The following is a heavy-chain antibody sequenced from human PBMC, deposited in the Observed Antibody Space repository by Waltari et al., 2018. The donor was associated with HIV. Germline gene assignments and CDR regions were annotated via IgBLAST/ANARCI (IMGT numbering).Heavy chain of an antibody. Sequence: EVQVVESGGGLVQPGGSLGLSCAASGFTFSTYEMNWVRQAPGKGLEWVSYISSSGSTIYYADSVKGRFTISRDNAKNSLYLQMNSLRAEDTAVYFCARDGSSYYGLDYWGRGTLVTVSS. CDR1: GFTFSTYE. V-gene: IGHV3-48*03. J-gene: IGHJ4*02. CDR3: ARDGSSYYGLDY. D-gene: IGHD1-26*01. CDR2: ISSSGSTI.